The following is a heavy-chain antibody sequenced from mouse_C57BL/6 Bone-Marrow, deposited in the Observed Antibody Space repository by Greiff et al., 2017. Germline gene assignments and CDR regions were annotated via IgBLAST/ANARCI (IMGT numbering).Heavy chain of an antibody. D-gene: IGHD2-1*01. J-gene: IGHJ1*03. CDR3: ARAYGNYEYFDV. CDR1: GFTFSDFY. Sequence: EVQVVESGGGLVQSGRSLRLSCATSGFTFSDFYMEWVRQAPGKGLEWIAASRNKANDYTTEYSASVKGRFIVSRDTSQSILYLQMNALRAEDTAIYYCARAYGNYEYFDVWGTGTTVTVSS. CDR2: SRNKANDYTT. V-gene: IGHV7-1*01.